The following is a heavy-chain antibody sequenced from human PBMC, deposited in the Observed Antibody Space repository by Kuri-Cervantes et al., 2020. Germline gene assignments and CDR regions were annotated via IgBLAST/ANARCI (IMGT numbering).Heavy chain of an antibody. CDR3: ARAGGHYDYVWGSYRLTYFDY. J-gene: IGHJ4*02. V-gene: IGHV1-18*01. CDR1: GYTFTSYG. D-gene: IGHD3-16*02. Sequence: ASVKVSCKASGYTFTSYGISWVRQAPGQGLEWMGWISAYNGNTKYAQKLQGRVTMTTDTSTSTAYMELRSLRSDDTAVYYCARAGGHYDYVWGSYRLTYFDYWGQGTLVTVSS. CDR2: ISAYNGNT.